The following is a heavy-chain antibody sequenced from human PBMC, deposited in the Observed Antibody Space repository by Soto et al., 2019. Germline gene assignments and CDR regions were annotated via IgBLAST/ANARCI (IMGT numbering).Heavy chain of an antibody. J-gene: IGHJ4*02. D-gene: IGHD6-13*01. CDR2: ISGIGGST. CDR1: GFTLTDYA. CDR3: ARGSSGYISSWYYFDY. V-gene: IGHV3-23*01. Sequence: PGGSLRLSYAASGFTLTDYALSWVRQAPGKGLEWVATISGIGGSTYLADSVKGRLSISRDNPKNTVSLLMNSLRAEDTAVYFCARGSSGYISSWYYFDYWGRGTLVTVSS.